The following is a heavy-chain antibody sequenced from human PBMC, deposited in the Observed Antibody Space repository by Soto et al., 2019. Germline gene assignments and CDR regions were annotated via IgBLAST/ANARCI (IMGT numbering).Heavy chain of an antibody. J-gene: IGHJ4*02. CDR3: AKAREKYCSSTSCLFSDY. V-gene: IGHV3-23*01. CDR2: ISGSGGST. CDR1: GFTFSSYA. Sequence: GGSLRLSCAASGFTFSSYAMSWVRQAPGKGLEWVSAISGSGGSTYYADSVKGRFTISRDNSKNTLYLQMNSLRAEDTAVYYCAKAREKYCSSTSCLFSDYWGQGTLVTVSS. D-gene: IGHD2-2*01.